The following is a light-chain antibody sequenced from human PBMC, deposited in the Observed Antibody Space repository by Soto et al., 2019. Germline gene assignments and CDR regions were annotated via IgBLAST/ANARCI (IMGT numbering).Light chain of an antibody. Sequence: DIQMTQSPSSLSASLGDRVTITCQASQDISNYLNWYQQNPGKAPKLLIYAASTLQNGVPSTFSGSGSGTEFTLTISSLQPEDFGTYYCQQFKSYPITFGQGTRLEIK. CDR1: QDISNY. V-gene: IGKV1-9*01. CDR3: QQFKSYPIT. CDR2: AAS. J-gene: IGKJ5*01.